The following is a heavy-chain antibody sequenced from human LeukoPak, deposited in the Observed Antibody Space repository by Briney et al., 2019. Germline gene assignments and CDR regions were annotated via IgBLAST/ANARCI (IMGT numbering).Heavy chain of an antibody. Sequence: ASLKVSCKASGYTFTGPYIHWMRQAPGQGLEWMGWINPNSGATKYAQKFQGRVTVTRDTSTSTAYMELSGLRADDTAAYYCARDTYASGGDCGYWGQGTLVTVSS. V-gene: IGHV1-2*02. CDR1: GYTFTGPY. J-gene: IGHJ4*02. CDR2: INPNSGAT. D-gene: IGHD2-21*01. CDR3: ARDTYASGGDCGY.